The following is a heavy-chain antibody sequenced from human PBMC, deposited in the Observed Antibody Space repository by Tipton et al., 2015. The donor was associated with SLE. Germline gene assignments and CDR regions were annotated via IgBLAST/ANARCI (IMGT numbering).Heavy chain of an antibody. D-gene: IGHD3-16*01. CDR3: ATMGDRWYLHL. CDR2: MYHSGT. V-gene: IGHV4-59*12. CDR1: GVSISNYY. Sequence: VKPSETLSLTCSVSGVSISNYYWNWIRQPPGKGLEWIGYMYHSGTNYNPSLKSRVTISSDTSKNLFSLDLSSVTAADTAVYYCATMGDRWYLHLWGRGTPVTVSS. J-gene: IGHJ2*01.